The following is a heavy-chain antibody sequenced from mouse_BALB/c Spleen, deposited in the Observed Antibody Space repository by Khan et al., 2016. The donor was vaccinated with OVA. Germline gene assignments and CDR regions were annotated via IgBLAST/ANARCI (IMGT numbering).Heavy chain of an antibody. V-gene: IGHV9-3-1*01. CDR1: GYTFTNYG. CDR3: ARPPYFSYTLDH. Sequence: QIQLVQSGPELKKPGETVKISCKASGYTFTNYGMNWVKQSPGKALKWMGWINTYTGEPTYADDFKGRFAFSLETSASTAYLQINNLKNEDTAKDFCARPPYFSYTLDHWGQGTSVTVSS. D-gene: IGHD2-10*01. J-gene: IGHJ4*01. CDR2: INTYTGEP.